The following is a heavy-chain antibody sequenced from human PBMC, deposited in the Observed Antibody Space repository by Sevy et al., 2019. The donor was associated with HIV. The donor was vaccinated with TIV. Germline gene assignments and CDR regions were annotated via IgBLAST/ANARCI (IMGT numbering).Heavy chain of an antibody. V-gene: IGHV3-30*18. J-gene: IGHJ4*02. CDR1: GFSFTAYA. Sequence: GGSLRLSCAASGFSFTAYAIHWVRQAPGKGLEWLAVITNDGTNKFYADSVKGRFTVSRDNSRITLSLQMDSLSTEDTAIYYCAKAGDLGPFDFWGLGTRVTVSS. CDR3: AKAGDLGPFDF. CDR2: ITNDGTNK. D-gene: IGHD3-16*01.